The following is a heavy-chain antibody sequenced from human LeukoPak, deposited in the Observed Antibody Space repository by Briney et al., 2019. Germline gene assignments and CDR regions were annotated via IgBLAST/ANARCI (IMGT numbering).Heavy chain of an antibody. J-gene: IGHJ5*02. D-gene: IGHD6-19*01. CDR3: ASNIAVSLDGFDP. CDR2: VNPRSGGT. Sequence: GASVRVSCKGSGYTFTNYYIHWVRQAPGQGLVWMGRVNPRSGGTKYAHDFEGRVFMTRDTSISTAFMEVRGLRPDDTAVYFCASNIAVSLDGFDPWGQGTLVTVSS. CDR1: GYTFTNYY. V-gene: IGHV1-2*02.